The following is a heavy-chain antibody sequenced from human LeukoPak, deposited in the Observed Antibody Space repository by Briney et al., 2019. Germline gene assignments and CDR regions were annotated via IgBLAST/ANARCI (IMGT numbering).Heavy chain of an antibody. V-gene: IGHV4-34*01. CDR1: GVSFSGYY. CDR2: INHSGST. Sequence: SETLSLTCAVYGVSFSGYYWSWIRQPPGKGLEWIGEINHSGSTNYNPSLKSRVTISVDTSKNQFSLKLSSVTAADTAVYYCARGAHYYDSSGYGLDYWGQGTLVTVSS. CDR3: ARGAHYYDSSGYGLDY. D-gene: IGHD3-22*01. J-gene: IGHJ4*02.